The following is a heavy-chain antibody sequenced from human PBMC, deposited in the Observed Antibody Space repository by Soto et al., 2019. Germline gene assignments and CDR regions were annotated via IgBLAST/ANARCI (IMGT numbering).Heavy chain of an antibody. D-gene: IGHD2-15*01. CDR3: ARDLGYALPDY. CDR1: GYTFIGYC. J-gene: IGHJ4*02. CDR2: INPSGGST. Sequence: ASVKVSCKASGYTFIGYCMHWVRQAPGQGLEWTGIINPSGGSTSYAQKFQGRVTITRDTSASTAYMELSSLRSEDTAVYYCARDLGYALPDYWGQGTLVTVSS. V-gene: IGHV1-46*01.